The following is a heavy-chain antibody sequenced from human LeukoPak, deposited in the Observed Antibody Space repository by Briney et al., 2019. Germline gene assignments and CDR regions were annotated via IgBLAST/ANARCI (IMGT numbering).Heavy chain of an antibody. CDR2: INHSGST. J-gene: IGHJ4*02. D-gene: IGHD3-10*01. CDR1: GFTVSSNF. CDR3: ARGIGTLLWFGELFGY. V-gene: IGHV4-34*01. Sequence: GSLRLSCAASGFTVSSNFMSWVRQPPGKGLEWIGEINHSGSTNYNPSLKSRVTISVDTSKNQFSLKLSSVTAADTAVYYCARGIGTLLWFGELFGYWGQGTLVTVSS.